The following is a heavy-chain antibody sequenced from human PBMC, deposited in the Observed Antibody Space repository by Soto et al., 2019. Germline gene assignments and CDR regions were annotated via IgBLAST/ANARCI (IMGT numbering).Heavy chain of an antibody. J-gene: IGHJ4*02. CDR2: IYYIGST. D-gene: IGHD2-15*01. V-gene: IGHV4-30-4*01. CDR1: GGSISSGDYY. CDR3: ARAGEGFQKGDYFDY. Sequence: PSETLSLTCPVSGGSISSGDYYCSWIRQPPGKGLEWIGYIYYIGSTYYNPSLKSRVTISVDTSKNQFSLKLSSVTAADTAVYYCARAGEGFQKGDYFDYWGQGTLVTVSS.